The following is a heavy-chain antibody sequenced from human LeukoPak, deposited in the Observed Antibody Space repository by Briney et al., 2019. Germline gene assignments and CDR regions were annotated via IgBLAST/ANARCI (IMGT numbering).Heavy chain of an antibody. Sequence: SQTLSLTCAISGDSVSSNSAAGNWIRQSPSRGLEWLGRTYYRSKWYNDYAVSVKSRITINPDTSKNQFSLQLNSVTPEDTAVYYCARTGTSGWYPFDYWGQGILVTVSS. J-gene: IGHJ4*02. D-gene: IGHD6-19*01. CDR3: ARTGTSGWYPFDY. V-gene: IGHV6-1*01. CDR2: TYYRSKWYN. CDR1: GDSVSSNSAA.